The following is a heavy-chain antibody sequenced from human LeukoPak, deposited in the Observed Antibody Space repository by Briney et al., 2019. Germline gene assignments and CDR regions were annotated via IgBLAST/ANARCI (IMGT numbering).Heavy chain of an antibody. J-gene: IGHJ4*02. CDR2: TSYDGSNK. D-gene: IGHD4-17*01. CDR1: GFTFSSYG. Sequence: GRSLRLSCAASGFTFSSYGMHWVRQAPGKGLEWVAVTSYDGSNKYYADSVKGRFTISRDNSKNTLYLQMNSLRAEDTAVYYCAKALDPKYGDYGDYWGQGTLVTVSS. CDR3: AKALDPKYGDYGDY. V-gene: IGHV3-30*18.